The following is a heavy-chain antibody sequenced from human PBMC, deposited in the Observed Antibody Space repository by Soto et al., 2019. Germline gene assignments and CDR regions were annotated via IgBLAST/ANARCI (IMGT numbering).Heavy chain of an antibody. CDR2: ISYDGSNK. CDR1: GFTFSSYG. Sequence: PGGSLRLSCAASGFTFSSYGMHWVRQAPGKGLEWVAVISYDGSNKYYADSVKGRFTISRDNSKNTLYLQMNSLRAEDTAVYYCAKVAWAGRIYYYGVDVWGQGTTVTVSS. D-gene: IGHD3-10*01. CDR3: AKVAWAGRIYYYGVDV. V-gene: IGHV3-30*18. J-gene: IGHJ6*02.